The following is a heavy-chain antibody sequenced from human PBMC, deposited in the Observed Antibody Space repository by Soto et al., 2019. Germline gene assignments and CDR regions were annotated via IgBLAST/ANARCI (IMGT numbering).Heavy chain of an antibody. D-gene: IGHD3-10*01. V-gene: IGHV3-7*05. CDR3: ARAYLSRRPYYYYYGMDV. Sequence: GGSLRLSCEASGFTFSSYWMSWVRQAPGKGLEWVANIKQDGSEKYYVDSVKGRFTISRDNAKNSLYLQMNSLRAEDTAVYYCARAYLSRRPYYYYYGMDVWGQGTTVTVSS. J-gene: IGHJ6*02. CDR1: GFTFSSYW. CDR2: IKQDGSEK.